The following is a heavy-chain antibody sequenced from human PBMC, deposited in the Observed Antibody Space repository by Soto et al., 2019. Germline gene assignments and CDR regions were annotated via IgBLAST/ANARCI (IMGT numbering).Heavy chain of an antibody. V-gene: IGHV4-39*01. CDR2: IFYSGST. J-gene: IGHJ4*02. CDR3: ARRYGGTFDY. CDR1: SGSISSTIYS. Sequence: SETLSLTCTVSSGSISSTIYSWDWIRQPPGKGLEWIGSIFYSGSTYYNPSLKSRVTISVDTSKNQFSLTLTSVTAADTAVYYCARRYGGTFDYWGQGTLVTVS. D-gene: IGHD2-15*01.